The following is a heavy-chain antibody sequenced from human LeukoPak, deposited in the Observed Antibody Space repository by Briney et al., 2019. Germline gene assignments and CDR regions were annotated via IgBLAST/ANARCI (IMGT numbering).Heavy chain of an antibody. D-gene: IGHD3-3*01. CDR3: AREGKLITIFGVVKDYFDY. Sequence: SQTLSLTCTVSGGSISSGGYYWSWIRQPPGKGLEWIGRIYTSGSTNYNPSLKSRVTISVDTSKNQFSLKLSSVTAADTAVYYCAREGKLITIFGVVKDYFDYWGQGTLVTVSP. CDR1: GGSISSGGYY. J-gene: IGHJ4*02. CDR2: IYTSGST. V-gene: IGHV4-61*02.